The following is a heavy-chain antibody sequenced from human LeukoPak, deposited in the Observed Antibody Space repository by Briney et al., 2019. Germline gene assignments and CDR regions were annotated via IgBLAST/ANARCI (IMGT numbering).Heavy chain of an antibody. CDR1: GGSISSSSHY. CDR2: IYYSGST. CDR3: ARATTYYYGTDV. Sequence: PSETLSLTCTVSGGSISSSSHYWDWIRQPPGEGLEWIGSIYYSGSTYYNPSLKSRVTMSVDTSKNQFSLELTSVTPADTAVYYCARATTYYYGTDVWGQGTTVTVSS. V-gene: IGHV4-39*07. J-gene: IGHJ6*02. D-gene: IGHD1-1*01.